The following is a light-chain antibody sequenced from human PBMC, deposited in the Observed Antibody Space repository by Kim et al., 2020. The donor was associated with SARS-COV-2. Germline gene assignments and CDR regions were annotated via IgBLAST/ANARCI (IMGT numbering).Light chain of an antibody. CDR3: NSQVRGGNQWV. CDR1: SLRNFF. Sequence: SSELTQDPAVSVALGQTVRITCQGASLRNFFASWYQQKSGQAPILVIYGKNNRPSGIPDRFSGSSSGATASLTITGAQAEDAADYYCNSQVRGGNQWVFG. CDR2: GKN. J-gene: IGLJ3*02. V-gene: IGLV3-19*01.